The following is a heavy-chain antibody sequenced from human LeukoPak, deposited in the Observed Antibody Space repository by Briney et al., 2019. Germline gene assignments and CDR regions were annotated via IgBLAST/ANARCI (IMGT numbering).Heavy chain of an antibody. Sequence: PGGSLRLSCAASGFTFSSYAMSWVRQAPGKGLEWVSVIYSGGSTYYADSVKGRFTISRDNSKNTLYLQMNSLRAEDTAVYYCARDGQYSSGWYFYFDYWGQGTLVTVSS. CDR1: GFTFSSYA. J-gene: IGHJ4*02. CDR3: ARDGQYSSGWYFYFDY. V-gene: IGHV3-66*01. CDR2: IYSGGST. D-gene: IGHD6-19*01.